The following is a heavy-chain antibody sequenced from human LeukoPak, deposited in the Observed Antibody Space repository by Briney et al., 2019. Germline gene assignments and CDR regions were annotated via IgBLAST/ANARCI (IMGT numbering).Heavy chain of an antibody. CDR2: ISSSSSTI. J-gene: IGHJ4*02. CDR3: ARDSEGIRLDMIVVVPAAREGFDY. D-gene: IGHD2-2*01. V-gene: IGHV3-48*01. Sequence: PGGSLRLSCAASGFTFSSYSMSWVRQAPGKGLEWVSYISSSSSTIYYADSVKGRFTISRDNAKNSLYLQMNSLRAEDTAVYYCARDSEGIRLDMIVVVPAAREGFDYWGQGTLVTVSS. CDR1: GFTFSSYS.